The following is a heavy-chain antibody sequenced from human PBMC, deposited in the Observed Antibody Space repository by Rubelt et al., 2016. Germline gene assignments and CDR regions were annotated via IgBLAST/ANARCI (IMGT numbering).Heavy chain of an antibody. Sequence: QVQLQQWGAGLLRPSETLSLTCAFSGGSFSGFYWSCIRLPPGKGLEWIGEISHSGITKYNPSLKSRVTISIDKSKNQFSLKLSSVTAADTAVYYCARVVQYSSLDVWGQGTTVTVSS. D-gene: IGHD6-19*01. CDR3: ARVVQYSSLDV. J-gene: IGHJ6*02. CDR2: ISHSGIT. V-gene: IGHV4-34*02. CDR1: GGSFSGFY.